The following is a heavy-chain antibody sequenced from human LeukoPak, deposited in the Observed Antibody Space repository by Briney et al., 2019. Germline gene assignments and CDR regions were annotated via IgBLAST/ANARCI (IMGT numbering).Heavy chain of an antibody. CDR2: MYFNSGAT. V-gene: IGHV1-2*02. J-gene: IGHJ3*02. CDR3: AREGSSASGQDWYAFDI. CDR1: GFTSRDYY. D-gene: IGHD5-12*01. Sequence: ASVKVSCKASGFTSRDYYVQWVRQVPGQGLEWVGWMYFNSGATRYAPKFQGRVTLTGDTSTNTVYMELSGLGSDDTAMYYCAREGSSASGQDWYAFDIWGQEIMVTVSS.